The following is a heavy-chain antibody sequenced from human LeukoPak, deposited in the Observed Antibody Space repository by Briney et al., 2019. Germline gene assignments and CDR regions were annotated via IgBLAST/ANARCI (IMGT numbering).Heavy chain of an antibody. V-gene: IGHV4-34*01. CDR2: IIHTGRT. CDR3: ARGTLVTVYAASDY. Sequence: PSETLSLTCGVYGGSFSGYYWAWIRQSPGLGLEWIGEIIHTGRTNYNPSLTSRVSISVDTSKNQFSLELSSVTAADTAVYYCARGTLVTVYAASDYWGQGTLVTVSS. CDR1: GGSFSGYY. D-gene: IGHD2/OR15-2a*01. J-gene: IGHJ4*02.